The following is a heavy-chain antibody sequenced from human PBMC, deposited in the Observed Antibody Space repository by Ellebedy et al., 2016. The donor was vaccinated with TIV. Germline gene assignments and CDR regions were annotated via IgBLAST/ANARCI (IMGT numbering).Heavy chain of an antibody. CDR1: RGTFSSYA. V-gene: IGHV1-69*04. D-gene: IGHD3-22*01. CDR2: IIPILGIA. Sequence: SVKVSXKASRGTFSSYAISWVRQAPGQGLEWMGRIIPILGIANYAQKFQGRVTITADKSTSTAYMELSSLRSEDTAVYYCARDPYDSSGYYDYWGQGTLVTVSS. J-gene: IGHJ4*02. CDR3: ARDPYDSSGYYDY.